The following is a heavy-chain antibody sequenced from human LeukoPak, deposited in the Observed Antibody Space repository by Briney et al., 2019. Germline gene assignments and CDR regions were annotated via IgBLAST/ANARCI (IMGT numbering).Heavy chain of an antibody. V-gene: IGHV4-34*01. CDR1: GGSFSGYY. Sequence: SETLSLTCAVYGGSFSGYYWSWIRQPPGKGLEWIREINHSGSTNYNPSLKSRVTISVDTSKNQFSLKLSSVTAADTAVYYCARVSAAGTDYWGQGTLVIVSS. CDR2: INHSGST. CDR3: ARVSAAGTDY. D-gene: IGHD6-13*01. J-gene: IGHJ4*02.